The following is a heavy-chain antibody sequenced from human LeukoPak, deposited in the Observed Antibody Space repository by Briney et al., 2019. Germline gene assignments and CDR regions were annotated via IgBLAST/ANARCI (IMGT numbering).Heavy chain of an antibody. CDR2: ISASGSS. CDR3: ATEGGGPRWLDP. D-gene: IGHD6-25*01. J-gene: IGHJ5*02. Sequence: SETLSLTCRVSGGSVSSYYWSWIRQPAGKGLEWIGRISASGSSNYNPSLRSRVIMSVDTPKNQFSLKLSSVTAADTAVYYCATEGGGPRWLDPWGQGTLVTVSS. V-gene: IGHV4-4*07. CDR1: GGSVSSYY.